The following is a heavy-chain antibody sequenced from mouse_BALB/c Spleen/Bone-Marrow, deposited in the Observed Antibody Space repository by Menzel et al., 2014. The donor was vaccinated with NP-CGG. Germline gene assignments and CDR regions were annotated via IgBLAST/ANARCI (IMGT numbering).Heavy chain of an antibody. CDR1: GFTFTDYY. V-gene: IGHV7-3*02. CDR3: ARDGYDDY. CDR2: IRNKANGYTT. J-gene: IGHJ2*01. D-gene: IGHD2-2*01. Sequence: EVKLVESGGGLVQPGGSLRLSCATSGFTFTDYYMSWVRRPPGKALEWLGFIRNKANGYTTEYSASVKGRFTISRDDSQSILYLQMNTLRAEDSATYYCARDGYDDYRGQGTTLTVSS.